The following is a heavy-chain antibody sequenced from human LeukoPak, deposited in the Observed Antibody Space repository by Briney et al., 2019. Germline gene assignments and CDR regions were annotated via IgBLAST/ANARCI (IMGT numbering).Heavy chain of an antibody. J-gene: IGHJ5*02. CDR1: GFTFSSYA. V-gene: IGHV3-23*01. D-gene: IGHD2-15*01. Sequence: GGSLRLSCAASGFTFSSYAMSWVRQAPGRGLEWASAISGSGGGTYYADSVKGRFTISRDNSKNTLYLKMNSLRAEDTAVYYCAKSGVVVVAATSWGQGTLVTVSS. CDR2: ISGSGGGT. CDR3: AKSGVVVVAATS.